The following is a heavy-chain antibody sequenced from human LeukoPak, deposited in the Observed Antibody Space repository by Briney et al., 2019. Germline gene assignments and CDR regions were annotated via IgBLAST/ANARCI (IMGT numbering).Heavy chain of an antibody. Sequence: GGSLRLSCAASGFTVSSNYMSWVRQAPGKGLEWVSVIYSGGSTYYADSVKGRFTTSRDNSKNTLYLQMNSLRAEDTAVYYCASWATVNLYYYYMDVWGKGTTVTISS. V-gene: IGHV3-66*01. J-gene: IGHJ6*03. D-gene: IGHD4-17*01. CDR3: ASWATVNLYYYYMDV. CDR2: IYSGGST. CDR1: GFTVSSNY.